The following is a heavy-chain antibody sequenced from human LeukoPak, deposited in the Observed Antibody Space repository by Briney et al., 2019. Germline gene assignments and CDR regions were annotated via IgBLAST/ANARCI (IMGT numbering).Heavy chain of an antibody. V-gene: IGHV1-8*01. CDR1: GYTFTTYD. CDR2: MNPNSANT. CDR3: ARGPPESSNSDY. Sequence: GASVKVSCKASGYTFTTYDINWVRQVPGQGLEWMGWMNPNSANTGYAQKFQGRVTMTRNTSISTAYMELSSLRSEDTAVYYCARGPPESSNSDYWGQGTLVTVSS. D-gene: IGHD6-13*01. J-gene: IGHJ4*02.